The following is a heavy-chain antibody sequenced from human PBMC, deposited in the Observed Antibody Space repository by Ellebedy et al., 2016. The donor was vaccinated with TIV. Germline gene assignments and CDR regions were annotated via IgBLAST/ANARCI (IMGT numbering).Heavy chain of an antibody. CDR3: ARGVVITDFYYYYGMDV. CDR1: GDSVSSNSAA. Sequence: SQTLSLTCAISGDSVSSNSAAWNWIRQSPSRGLEWLGRTYYRSKWYNDYAVSVKSRITINPDTSKNQFSLQLNSVTPEDTAVYYCARGVVITDFYYYYGMDVWGQGTTVTVSS. J-gene: IGHJ6*02. D-gene: IGHD3-22*01. V-gene: IGHV6-1*01. CDR2: TYYRSKWYN.